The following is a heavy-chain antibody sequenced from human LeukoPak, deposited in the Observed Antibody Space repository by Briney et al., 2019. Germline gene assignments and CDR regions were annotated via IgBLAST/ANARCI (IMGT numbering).Heavy chain of an antibody. CDR2: ISGSGDST. V-gene: IGHV3-23*01. Sequence: GGSLRLSCAASGFTFGSYAMSWVRQAPGKGLEWVSSISGSGDSTYYADSVKGRFTISRDNSKNTLYLQMNSLRAENTAVYYCANSAGYCSSTSCFDYYFDYWGQGTLVTVSS. J-gene: IGHJ4*02. CDR1: GFTFGSYA. D-gene: IGHD2-2*01. CDR3: ANSAGYCSSTSCFDYYFDY.